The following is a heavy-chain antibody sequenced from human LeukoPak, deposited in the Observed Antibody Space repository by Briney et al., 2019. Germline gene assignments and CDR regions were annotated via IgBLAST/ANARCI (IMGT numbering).Heavy chain of an antibody. CDR3: ARDGTPIHSDGWVYMDV. V-gene: IGHV3-48*03. Sequence: GGSLRLSCAASGFTFSSFEMNWVRQAPGEGLEWLSYITSSGSITHYADSVEGRFTISRDNAKNSLYLQMNSLRAEDTAVYYCARDGTPIHSDGWVYMDVWGKGTTVTVSS. CDR2: ITSSGSIT. J-gene: IGHJ6*03. CDR1: GFTFSSFE. D-gene: IGHD6-25*01.